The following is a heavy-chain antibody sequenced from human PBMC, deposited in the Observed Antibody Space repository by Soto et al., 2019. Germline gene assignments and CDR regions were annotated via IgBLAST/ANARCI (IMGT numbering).Heavy chain of an antibody. CDR1: GFTFSSYW. CDR3: ARDSDCSSTSCPYYYYYMDV. J-gene: IGHJ6*03. D-gene: IGHD2-2*01. Sequence: GGCLRLSCAAAGFTFSSYWMSWVRQAPGKGLEWVANIKQDGSEKYYVDSVKGRFTISRDNAKNSLYLQMNSLRAEDTAVYYCARDSDCSSTSCPYYYYYMDVWGKGTTVTVSS. V-gene: IGHV3-7*01. CDR2: IKQDGSEK.